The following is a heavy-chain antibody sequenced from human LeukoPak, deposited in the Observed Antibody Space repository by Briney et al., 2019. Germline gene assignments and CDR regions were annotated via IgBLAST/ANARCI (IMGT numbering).Heavy chain of an antibody. Sequence: GGSLSSSCAAPGFTFGGYGMSWVRQAPGKGLEWVSAISGSGGSTYYADSVKGRFTISRDNSKNTLYLQMNSLRAEDTAVYYCAKDREYSRPDYFDYWGQGTLVTVSS. V-gene: IGHV3-23*01. CDR1: GFTFGGYG. D-gene: IGHD6-6*01. CDR3: AKDREYSRPDYFDY. J-gene: IGHJ4*02. CDR2: ISGSGGST.